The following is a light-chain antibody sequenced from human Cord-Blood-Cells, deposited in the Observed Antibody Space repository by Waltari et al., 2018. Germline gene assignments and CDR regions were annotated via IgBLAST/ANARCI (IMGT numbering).Light chain of an antibody. Sequence: QSALPQPPSVSASPGQSIPISCPGTSSAVGGYHYVSWYQQHPGKAPKLMIYDVSNRPSGVSNRFSGSKSGNTASLTISGLQAEDEADYYCSSYTSSSTVVFGGGTKLTVL. V-gene: IGLV2-14*01. CDR1: SSAVGGYHY. J-gene: IGLJ2*01. CDR3: SSYTSSSTVV. CDR2: DVS.